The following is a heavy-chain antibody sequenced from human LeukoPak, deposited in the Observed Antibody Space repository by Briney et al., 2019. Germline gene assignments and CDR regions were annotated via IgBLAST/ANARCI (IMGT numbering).Heavy chain of an antibody. D-gene: IGHD1-26*01. Sequence: GGSLRLSCAASGFTFSSYAMHWVRQAPDKGLEWVAVISYDGSNKYYADSVKGRFTISRDNSKNTLYLQMNSLRAEDTAVYYCARVVGARDAFDIWGQGTMVTVSS. CDR1: GFTFSSYA. V-gene: IGHV3-30*04. CDR2: ISYDGSNK. CDR3: ARVVGARDAFDI. J-gene: IGHJ3*02.